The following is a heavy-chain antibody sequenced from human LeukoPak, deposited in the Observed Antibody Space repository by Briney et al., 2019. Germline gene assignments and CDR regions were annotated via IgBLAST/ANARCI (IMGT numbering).Heavy chain of an antibody. V-gene: IGHV3-21*01. CDR3: ARDPRGCSSTSCYSNPLYYYYGMDV. CDR1: GFTFSSYS. CDR2: ISSSSSYI. D-gene: IGHD2-2*01. Sequence: PGGSLRLSCAASGFTFSSYSMNWVRQAPGKGLEWVSSISSSSSYIYYADSVKGRFTISRDNAKNSLYLQMNSLRAEDTAVYYCARDPRGCSSTSCYSNPLYYYYGMDVWGQGTTVTVSS. J-gene: IGHJ6*02.